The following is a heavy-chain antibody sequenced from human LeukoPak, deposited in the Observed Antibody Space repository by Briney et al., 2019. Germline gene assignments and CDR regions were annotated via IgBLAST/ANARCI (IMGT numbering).Heavy chain of an antibody. CDR2: IYTSGST. V-gene: IGHV4-4*07. Sequence: SETLSLTCTVSGGSISSYNWSWIRQPAGKGLEWIGSIYTSGSTNYNPSLKSRVTMSVDTSKNQFSLKLSSVTAADTAVYYCAREGKYYGSASYYDYYYGMDVWGQGTTVTVSS. D-gene: IGHD3-10*01. J-gene: IGHJ6*02. CDR3: AREGKYYGSASYYDYYYGMDV. CDR1: GGSISSYN.